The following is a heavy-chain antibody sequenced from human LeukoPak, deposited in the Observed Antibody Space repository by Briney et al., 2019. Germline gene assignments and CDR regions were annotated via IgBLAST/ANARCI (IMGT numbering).Heavy chain of an antibody. CDR1: GGSIGTYY. CDR3: VGSPAGMTGPYNWFDP. V-gene: IGHV4-59*01. Sequence: VKPSETLSLTCTVSGGSIGTYYWSWIRQPPGRGLEWIGYVHYSGSTRYSPSLKSRVTISVDTSKNQFSLKLSSVTAADTAVYYCVGSPAGMTGPYNWFDPWGQGTLVTVSS. D-gene: IGHD3-9*01. CDR2: VHYSGST. J-gene: IGHJ5*02.